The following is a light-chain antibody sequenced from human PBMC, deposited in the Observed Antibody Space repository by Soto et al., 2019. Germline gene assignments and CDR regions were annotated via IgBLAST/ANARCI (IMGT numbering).Light chain of an antibody. CDR1: QRVAANY. CDR2: GAS. Sequence: EVVLTQSPGTLSLSPGEMATLSCRASQRVAANYFAWYQQKRGQAPRLLIYGASSRATGIPDRFSGSGSGTDFTLTISRLEPEDFSVYYCHQYGTAPLTFGPGTKVDIK. J-gene: IGKJ3*01. V-gene: IGKV3-20*01. CDR3: HQYGTAPLT.